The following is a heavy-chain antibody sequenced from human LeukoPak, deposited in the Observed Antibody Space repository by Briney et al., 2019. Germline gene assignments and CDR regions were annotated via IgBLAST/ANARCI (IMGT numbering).Heavy chain of an antibody. CDR2: IYPGDSDT. Sequence: GESLKISCKGSGYSFTSYWIGWVRQMPGKGLEWMGIIYPGDSDTRYSPSFQGQVTTSADKSISTAYLQWSSLKASDTAMYYCARLNDFWSGSPGAFDIWGQGTMVTVSS. CDR3: ARLNDFWSGSPGAFDI. CDR1: GYSFTSYW. J-gene: IGHJ3*02. D-gene: IGHD3-3*01. V-gene: IGHV5-51*01.